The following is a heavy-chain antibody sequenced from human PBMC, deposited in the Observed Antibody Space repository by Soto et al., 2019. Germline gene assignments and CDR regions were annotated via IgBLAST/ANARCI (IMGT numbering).Heavy chain of an antibody. Sequence: PGGSLRLSCAASGFNFSSYAMNWVRQAPGKGLEWVSVISGSGGSTYYADSVKGRFTISRDNSKNTLYLQMNSLRAEDTAVYYCARTPPYCSSTSCYIDYWGQGTLVTVPQ. CDR3: ARTPPYCSSTSCYIDY. CDR1: GFNFSSYA. V-gene: IGHV3-23*01. J-gene: IGHJ4*02. CDR2: ISGSGGST. D-gene: IGHD2-2*02.